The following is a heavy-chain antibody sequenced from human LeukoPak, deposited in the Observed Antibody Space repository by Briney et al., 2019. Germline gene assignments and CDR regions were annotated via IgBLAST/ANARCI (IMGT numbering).Heavy chain of an antibody. J-gene: IGHJ3*02. CDR3: AKSLLTTATGTGRAFDI. CDR2: ISAGGDGT. Sequence: PGGSLRLSRVASTFSFSRYPMGWVRQAPGKGLEWVSGISAGGDGTYYADPVKGRFTISRDNSKNTLYLQMNSLRAEDTAQYFCAKSLLTTATGTGRAFDIWGQGTMVTVSS. CDR1: TFSFSRYP. V-gene: IGHV3-23*01. D-gene: IGHD1-1*01.